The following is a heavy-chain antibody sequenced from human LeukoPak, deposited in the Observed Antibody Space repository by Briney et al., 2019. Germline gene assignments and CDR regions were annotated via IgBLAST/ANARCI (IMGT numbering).Heavy chain of an antibody. D-gene: IGHD4-17*01. V-gene: IGHV3-7*01. CDR2: IKEGGSER. Sequence: PGGCLRLSCAASGFTFSSYWMSWVRQAPGKGLEWVANIKEGGSERYYVDSVKGRFTISRDNAKNSLYLQMNSLRVEDTAVYYCARERREYGIDYWGQGTLVTVSS. J-gene: IGHJ4*02. CDR1: GFTFSSYW. CDR3: ARERREYGIDY.